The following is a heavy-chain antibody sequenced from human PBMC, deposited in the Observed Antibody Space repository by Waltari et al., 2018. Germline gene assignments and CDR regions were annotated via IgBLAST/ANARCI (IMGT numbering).Heavy chain of an antibody. Sequence: EVQLVESGGGLIQPGGSLRLSCAASGFTVSSNYMSWVRQAPGKGLEWVSVIYSGGSTYYADSVKGRFTISRDNSKNTLYLQMNSLRAEDTAVYYCARGEYYYDSRSDYWGQGTLVTVSS. V-gene: IGHV3-53*01. CDR2: IYSGGST. CDR1: GFTVSSNY. J-gene: IGHJ4*02. CDR3: ARGEYYYDSRSDY. D-gene: IGHD3-22*01.